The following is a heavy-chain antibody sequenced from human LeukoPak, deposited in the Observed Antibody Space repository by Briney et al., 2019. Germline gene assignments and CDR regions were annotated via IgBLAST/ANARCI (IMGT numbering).Heavy chain of an antibody. J-gene: IGHJ4*02. CDR3: ARGEPTFDY. Sequence: PSETLSLTCTVSGGSISSSSYYWGWIRQPPGKGLEWIGYIYHSGSTYYNPSLKSRVTISVDRSKNQFSLKLSSVTAADTAVYYCARGEPTFDYWGQGTLVTVSS. CDR1: GGSISSSSYY. V-gene: IGHV4-30-2*01. CDR2: IYHSGST. D-gene: IGHD1-26*01.